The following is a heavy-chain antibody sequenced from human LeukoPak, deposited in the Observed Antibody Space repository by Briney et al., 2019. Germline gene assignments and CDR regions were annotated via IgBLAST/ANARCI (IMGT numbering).Heavy chain of an antibody. CDR3: ARNFMEMATIGVDY. D-gene: IGHD5-24*01. Sequence: SWESPKIYRKGSGYRLTSYWIGWERQMPGKGVEWVGSIYPGDYDTSYSPPFQGQGTISADNPISTAYLQWSSLKASDTAMYYCARNFMEMATIGVDYWGQGTLVTVSS. V-gene: IGHV5-51*01. CDR1: GYRLTSYW. J-gene: IGHJ4*02. CDR2: IYPGDYDT.